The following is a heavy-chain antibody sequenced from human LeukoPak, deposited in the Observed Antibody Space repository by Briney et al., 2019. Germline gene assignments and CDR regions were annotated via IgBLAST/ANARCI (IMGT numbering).Heavy chain of an antibody. V-gene: IGHV1-18*04. CDR1: VYTFTSYG. J-gene: IGHJ4*02. CDR3: ARDASWYVY. CDR2: VSAHNDDT. Sequence: ASVKVSCKTSVYTFTSYGINWVRQAPGQGLEWMGWVSAHNDDTHFAQKFQGRVTMTTDTSTSTAYMALWSLRYDDTAVYYCARDASWYVYWGQGTLVTVSS. D-gene: IGHD2-2*01.